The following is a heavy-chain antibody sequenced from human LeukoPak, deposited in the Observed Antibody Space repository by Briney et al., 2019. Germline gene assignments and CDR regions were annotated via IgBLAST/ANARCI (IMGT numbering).Heavy chain of an antibody. V-gene: IGHV4-38-2*02. J-gene: IGHJ4*02. CDR2: IYHSGST. CDR3: ARVISGYHDY. Sequence: PSETLSLTCTVSGYSISSGYCWGWIRQPPGKGLEWIGSIYHSGSTYYNPSLKSRVTISVDTSKNQFSLKLSSVTAADTAVYYCARVISGYHDYWGQGTLVTVSS. CDR1: GYSISSGYC. D-gene: IGHD3-22*01.